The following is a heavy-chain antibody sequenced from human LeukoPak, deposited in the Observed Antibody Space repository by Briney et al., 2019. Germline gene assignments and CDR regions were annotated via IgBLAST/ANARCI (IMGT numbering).Heavy chain of an antibody. CDR2: IYTDGTT. Sequence: SGTLSLTCAVSGDSIINYYWSWIRQPAGKGLEWIARIYTDGTTNYNPSLKSRVTMSVDTSKNQFSLNLTSVTAADTAVYYCARGICSGSCYSPGALDVWGQGKMVTVSS. J-gene: IGHJ3*01. CDR1: GDSIINYY. D-gene: IGHD3-22*01. V-gene: IGHV4-4*07. CDR3: ARGICSGSCYSPGALDV.